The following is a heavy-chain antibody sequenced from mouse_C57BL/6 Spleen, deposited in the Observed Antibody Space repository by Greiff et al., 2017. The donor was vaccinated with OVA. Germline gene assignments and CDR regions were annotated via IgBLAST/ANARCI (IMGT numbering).Heavy chain of an antibody. Sequence: VQLKESGAELAKPGASVKLSCKASGYTFTSYWMHWVKQRPGQGLEWIGYINPSSGYTKYNQKFKDKATLTADKSSSTAYMQLSSLTYEDSAVYYCARSGANWDVYFDVWGTGTTVTVSS. CDR2: INPSSGYT. CDR1: GYTFTSYW. CDR3: ARSGANWDVYFDV. J-gene: IGHJ1*03. V-gene: IGHV1-7*01. D-gene: IGHD4-1*01.